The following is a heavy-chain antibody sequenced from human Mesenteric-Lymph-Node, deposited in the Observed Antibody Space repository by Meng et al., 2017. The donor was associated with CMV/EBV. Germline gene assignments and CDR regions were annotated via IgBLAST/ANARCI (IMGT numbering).Heavy chain of an antibody. Sequence: TFSSYAISGVRQAPGQGLEWMGWISAYNGKTKYSHKFQGRVTMTRDTSTSTLYMELRSLRSDDTAVYYCASTASDDFWSGYYLHYWGQGTLVTVSS. CDR1: TFSSYA. CDR3: ASTASDDFWSGYYLHY. CDR2: ISAYNGKT. D-gene: IGHD3-3*01. V-gene: IGHV1-18*01. J-gene: IGHJ4*02.